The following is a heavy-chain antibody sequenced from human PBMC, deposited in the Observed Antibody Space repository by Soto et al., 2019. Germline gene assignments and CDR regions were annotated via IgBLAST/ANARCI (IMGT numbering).Heavy chain of an antibody. J-gene: IGHJ4*02. Sequence: GGSLRLSCAGSGFTFSSYAVHWVRQAPGKGLEWVAFISYDGNNLYYIDSVKGRFTISRDNSKNTLYLQMGNLRAEDTALYYCARSYGSGYNPFDYWGQGTRVTVSS. V-gene: IGHV3-30-3*01. CDR2: ISYDGNNL. D-gene: IGHD3-3*01. CDR1: GFTFSSYA. CDR3: ARSYGSGYNPFDY.